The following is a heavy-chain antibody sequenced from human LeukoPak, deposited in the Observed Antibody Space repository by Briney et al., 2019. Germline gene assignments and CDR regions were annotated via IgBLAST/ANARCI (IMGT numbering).Heavy chain of an antibody. CDR2: IKKDGSEQ. Sequence: PGGSLRLSCAASGFTFSSYGMHWFRQAPGKGLEWVATIKKDGSEQYYVDSMKGQLTISRDNAKNSVYLQIHNLRAEDTAVYYCARDLGWLQSDYWGQGTLVTVSS. CDR1: GFTFSSYG. V-gene: IGHV3-7*01. D-gene: IGHD5-24*01. CDR3: ARDLGWLQSDY. J-gene: IGHJ4*02.